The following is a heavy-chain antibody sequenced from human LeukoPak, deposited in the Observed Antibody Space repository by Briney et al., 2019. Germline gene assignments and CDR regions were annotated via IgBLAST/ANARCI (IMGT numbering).Heavy chain of an antibody. CDR3: ARSLIYSSSWYRLDY. D-gene: IGHD6-13*01. CDR2: IYHSGST. CDR1: GGSISSGGYS. J-gene: IGHJ4*02. Sequence: PSETLSLTCAVSGGSISSGGYSWSWIRQPPGKGLEWIGYIYHSGSTYYNPSLKSRVTISVDTSKNQFSLKLSSVTAADTAVYYCARSLIYSSSWYRLDYGGQGTLVTVSS. V-gene: IGHV4-30-2*01.